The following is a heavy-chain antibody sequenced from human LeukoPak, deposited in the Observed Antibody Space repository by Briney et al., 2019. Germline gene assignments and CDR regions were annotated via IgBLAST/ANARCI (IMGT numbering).Heavy chain of an antibody. J-gene: IGHJ2*01. CDR1: GGSISSGDYY. CDR3: ARTNSDILTGRIWYFDL. V-gene: IGHV4-30-4*01. Sequence: SETLSLTCTVSGGSISSGDYYWRWIRQPPGKGLEWIGYIYYSGSTYYNPSLKSRVTISVDTSKNQFSLKLSSVTAADTAVYYCARTNSDILTGRIWYFDLWGRGTLVTVSS. D-gene: IGHD3-9*01. CDR2: IYYSGST.